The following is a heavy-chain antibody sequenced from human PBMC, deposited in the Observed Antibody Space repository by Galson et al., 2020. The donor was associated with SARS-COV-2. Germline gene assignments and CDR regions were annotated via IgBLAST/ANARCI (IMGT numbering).Heavy chain of an antibody. V-gene: IGHV3-30*18. Sequence: GGSLRLSCAASGFTFSSYGMHWVRQAPGKGLEWVAVISYDGSNKYYADSVKGRFTISRDNSKTTLYLQMNSLRAEDTAVYYCAKERDDYGGNSLGYWGQGTLVTVSS. CDR3: AKERDDYGGNSLGY. CDR2: ISYDGSNK. J-gene: IGHJ4*02. D-gene: IGHD4-17*01. CDR1: GFTFSSYG.